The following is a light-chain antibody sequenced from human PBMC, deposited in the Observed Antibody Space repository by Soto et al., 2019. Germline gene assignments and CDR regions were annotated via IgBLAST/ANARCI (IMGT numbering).Light chain of an antibody. V-gene: IGKV3-11*01. CDR3: QQRSNWPLT. CDR1: QSVSSS. CDR2: DAS. J-gene: IGKJ4*01. Sequence: EIVLTQSPAPLSLSPGERATLSCRASQSVSSSLAWYQQKPGQAPRLLIYDASNRATGIPAKFSCSGSGTDFTLTITSLEPEDFAVYYGQQRSNWPLTCGGGAKVESK.